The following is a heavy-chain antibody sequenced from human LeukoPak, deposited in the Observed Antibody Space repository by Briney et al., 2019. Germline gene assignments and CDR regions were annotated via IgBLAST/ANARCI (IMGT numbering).Heavy chain of an antibody. CDR2: ISWNSGSI. CDR3: AKALEYYYGSGSYHY. V-gene: IGHV3-9*01. Sequence: PGRSLRLSCAASGFTFDDYAMHWVRQAPGKGLEWVSGISWNSGSIGYADSVKGRFTISRDNAKNSLYLQMNSLRAEDTALYYCAKALEYYYGSGSYHYWGQGTLVTVSS. J-gene: IGHJ4*02. D-gene: IGHD3-10*01. CDR1: GFTFDDYA.